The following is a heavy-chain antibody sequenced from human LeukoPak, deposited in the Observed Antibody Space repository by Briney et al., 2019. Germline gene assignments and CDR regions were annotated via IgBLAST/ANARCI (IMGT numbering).Heavy chain of an antibody. J-gene: IGHJ3*02. V-gene: IGHV4-59*08. CDR1: GGSISNYY. CDR2: VYNSGNT. D-gene: IGHD3-16*01. Sequence: SETLSLTCTVSGGSISNYYWSWIRQPPGTGLEWIGYVYNSGNTNYNPSLRSRVTISIDASKNQFSLKLNSVTAADTAVYYCARRNVLTEGEAFDIWGQGTLVTVSS. CDR3: ARRNVLTEGEAFDI.